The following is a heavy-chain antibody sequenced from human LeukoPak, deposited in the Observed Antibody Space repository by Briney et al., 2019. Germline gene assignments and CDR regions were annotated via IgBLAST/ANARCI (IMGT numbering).Heavy chain of an antibody. J-gene: IGHJ6*03. D-gene: IGHD2-2*01. Sequence: GGSLRLSCAASGFNFDDYAMHWVRQAPGKGLEWVSLINWDGGSTYYADSVKGRFTISRDNRKNFLYLQVNSLRAEDTAVYYCASTKYGYYYYMDVWGKGTTVTVSS. CDR2: INWDGGST. CDR1: GFNFDDYA. CDR3: ASTKYGYYYYMDV. V-gene: IGHV3-43D*03.